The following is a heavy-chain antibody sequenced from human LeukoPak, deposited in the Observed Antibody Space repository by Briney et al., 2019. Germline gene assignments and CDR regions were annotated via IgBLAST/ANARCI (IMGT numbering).Heavy chain of an antibody. J-gene: IGHJ6*02. D-gene: IGHD2-2*02. CDR1: GFSLSTSGMC. CDR2: IDWDDDK. Sequence: SGPALVKPTQTLTLTCTFSGFSLSTSGMCVSWIRQPPGKALEWLARIDWDDDKYYSTSLKTRLTISKDTSKNQVVLTMTNMDPVDTATYYCARILGYCSSTSCYIGYYGMDVGGQGTKVTVSS. V-gene: IGHV2-70*11. CDR3: ARILGYCSSTSCYIGYYGMDV.